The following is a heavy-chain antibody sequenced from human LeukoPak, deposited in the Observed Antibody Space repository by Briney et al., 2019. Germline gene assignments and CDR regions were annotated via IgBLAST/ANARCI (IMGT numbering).Heavy chain of an antibody. CDR2: ISGYSGKT. CDR3: ARDQPADSSGYQP. J-gene: IGHJ5*02. D-gene: IGHD3-22*01. V-gene: IGHV1-18*01. Sequence: ASVKVSCKTSGYLFTTYGISWVRQAPGQGLEWMGWISGYSGKTNYAQKLQDRVTMTTDTSTNTAYMELRSLRSDDTAVYYCARDQPADSSGYQPWGQGTLVTVSS. CDR1: GYLFTTYG.